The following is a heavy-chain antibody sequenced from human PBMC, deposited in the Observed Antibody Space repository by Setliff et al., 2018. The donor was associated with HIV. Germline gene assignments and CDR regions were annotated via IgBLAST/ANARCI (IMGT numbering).Heavy chain of an antibody. CDR3: ARIRAAALLNAFDI. J-gene: IGHJ3*02. D-gene: IGHD2-15*01. CDR2: INGYNGNA. V-gene: IGHV1-18*01. CDR1: GYTFTNFA. Sequence: ASVKVSCKTSGYTFTNFAISWVRQAPGQGLEWMGWINGYNGNANYAQNFQGRVTMTTDTTSSTAYMELRSLRSDDTAMYYCARIRAAALLNAFDIWGQGTMVTVSS.